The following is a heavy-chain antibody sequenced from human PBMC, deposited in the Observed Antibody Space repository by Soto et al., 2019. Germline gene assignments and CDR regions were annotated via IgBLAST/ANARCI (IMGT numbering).Heavy chain of an antibody. V-gene: IGHV3-23*01. CDR3: AKDPYSGVLVPVAIGFDP. CDR1: WFTCSDSA. CDR2: ISGSGGSA. D-gene: IGHD2-2*01. Sequence: LXLSYAASWFTCSDSAMTWVRQGPGKELEWVSAISGSGGSAYYADSVKGRFTISRDNSKNTLYLQMNSLRADDSGVYYCAKDPYSGVLVPVAIGFDPWGPGTLVTVSS. J-gene: IGHJ5*02.